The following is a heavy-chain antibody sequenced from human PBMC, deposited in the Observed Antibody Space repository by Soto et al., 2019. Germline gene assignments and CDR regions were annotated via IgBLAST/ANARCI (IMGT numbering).Heavy chain of an antibody. D-gene: IGHD3-10*01. J-gene: IGHJ6*02. CDR2: ISHDGRNE. Sequence: QVQLVESGGGVVQPGRSLRLSCAASGLTFSSYGMHWVRQAPGKGLEWVAVISHDGRNEYYADSVTGRLTISRDNTKNTLYLQMSSVRGEDTAIYYCAKDRGYDTMVRGVIAYGMDVWGQGTTVTVSS. CDR3: AKDRGYDTMVRGVIAYGMDV. CDR1: GLTFSSYG. V-gene: IGHV3-30*18.